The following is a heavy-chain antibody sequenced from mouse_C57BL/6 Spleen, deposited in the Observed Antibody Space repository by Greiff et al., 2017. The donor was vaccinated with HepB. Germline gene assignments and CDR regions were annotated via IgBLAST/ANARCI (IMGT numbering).Heavy chain of an antibody. CDR1: GYTFTSYW. D-gene: IGHD1-1*01. V-gene: IGHV1-69*01. J-gene: IGHJ2*01. CDR3: ARGHYGTDY. CDR2: IDPSDSYT. Sequence: VKLQQPGAELVMPGASVKLSCKASGYTFTSYWMHWVKQRPGQGLEWIGEIDPSDSYTNYNQKFKGKSTLTVDKSSSTAYMQLSSLTSEDSAVYYCARGHYGTDYWGQGTTLTVSS.